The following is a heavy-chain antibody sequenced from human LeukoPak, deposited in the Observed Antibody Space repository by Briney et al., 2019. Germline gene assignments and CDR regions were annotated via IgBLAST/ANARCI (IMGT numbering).Heavy chain of an antibody. D-gene: IGHD5-12*01. J-gene: IGHJ4*02. CDR3: VRNSGYDELVDY. CDR2: IYYSGST. CDR1: GGSISSSSYY. V-gene: IGHV4-39*01. Sequence: PSETLSLTCTVSGGSISSSSYYWGWIRQPPGKGLEWIGSIYYSGSTYHNPSLKHRVTISVDTSKNQYSLKLSSVTAADTAVYYCVRNSGYDELVDYWGQGTLVTVSS.